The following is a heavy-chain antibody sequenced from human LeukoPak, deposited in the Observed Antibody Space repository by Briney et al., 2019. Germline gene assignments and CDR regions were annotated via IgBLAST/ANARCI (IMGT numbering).Heavy chain of an antibody. CDR1: GGTFSSYA. J-gene: IGHJ6*03. CDR2: IIPIFGTA. Sequence: SVKVSRKASGGTFSSYAISWVRQAPGQGLEWMGGIIPIFGTANYAQKFQGRVTITADESTSTAYMELSSLRSEDTAVYYCARVNGSIKGYYYYYMDVWGKGTTVTVSS. V-gene: IGHV1-69*13. D-gene: IGHD6-13*01. CDR3: ARVNGSIKGYYYYYMDV.